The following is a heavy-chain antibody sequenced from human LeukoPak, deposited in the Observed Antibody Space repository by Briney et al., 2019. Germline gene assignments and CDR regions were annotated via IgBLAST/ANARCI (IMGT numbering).Heavy chain of an antibody. CDR3: ARGPHYYDSSGYQPAFDY. D-gene: IGHD3-22*01. J-gene: IGHJ4*02. CDR1: GYSISSGYY. CDR2: IHYSARI. Sequence: PSETLSLTCTVSGYSISSGYYWGWIRQPPGKGLEWIGSIHYSARIYYNPSLKSRLTISPDTSKNQFSLKLSSVTAADTAVYYCARGPHYYDSSGYQPAFDYWGQGTLVTVSS. V-gene: IGHV4-38-2*02.